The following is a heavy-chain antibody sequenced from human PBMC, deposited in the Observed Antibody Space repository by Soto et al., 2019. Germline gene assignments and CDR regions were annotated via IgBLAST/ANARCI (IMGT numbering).Heavy chain of an antibody. CDR3: AAGVTTFDY. D-gene: IGHD4-17*01. V-gene: IGHV1-24*01. CDR2: LDYEEGER. CDR1: GTSLSGLP. Sequence: ASVKVSCKVSGTSLSGLPMHWVRQAPGKGLEWMGSLDYEEGERSFAHRFQGRLTVTEDTSTDTAYMELSTLMSEDTAVYYCAAGVTTFDYWGQGTLVPVSS. J-gene: IGHJ4*02.